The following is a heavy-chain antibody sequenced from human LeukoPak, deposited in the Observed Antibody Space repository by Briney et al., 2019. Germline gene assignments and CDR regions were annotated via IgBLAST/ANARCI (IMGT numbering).Heavy chain of an antibody. Sequence: GGSLRLSCAASGFTFDDYGTSWVRQAPGKGLEWVSGINWNGGSTGYADSVKGRFTISRDNAKNSLYLQMNSLRAEDTALYHCARHIVVVTAIEGSGMDVWGQGTTVTVSS. CDR3: ARHIVVVTAIEGSGMDV. J-gene: IGHJ6*02. V-gene: IGHV3-20*01. D-gene: IGHD2-21*02. CDR1: GFTFDDYG. CDR2: INWNGGST.